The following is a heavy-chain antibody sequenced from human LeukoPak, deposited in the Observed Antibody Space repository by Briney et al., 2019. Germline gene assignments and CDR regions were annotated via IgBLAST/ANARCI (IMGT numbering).Heavy chain of an antibody. J-gene: IGHJ3*02. CDR1: GGSISSSNW. V-gene: IGHV4-4*02. CDR3: ARVFPPNDSSGYYGAFDI. D-gene: IGHD3-22*01. Sequence: SETLSLTCAVSGGSISSSNWWSWVRQPPGKGLERIGEIYHSGSTNYNPSLKSRVTISLDKSKNQFSLKLSSVTAADTAVYYCARVFPPNDSSGYYGAFDIWGQGTMVTVSS. CDR2: IYHSGST.